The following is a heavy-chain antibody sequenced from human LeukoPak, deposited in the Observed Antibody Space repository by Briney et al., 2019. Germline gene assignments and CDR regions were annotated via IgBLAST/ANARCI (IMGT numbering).Heavy chain of an antibody. CDR3: VRPMTTTRNFEH. Sequence: GGPLTLSCAASGFTFSSQPMHWVRQTPGKGLEWVALISFYGKNKFYGASVIGRFTISRDNTKNTLFLQMNSLRAEDMGVYYCVRPMTTTRNFEHWGQETLVTVSS. D-gene: IGHD1-1*01. V-gene: IGHV3-30*03. J-gene: IGHJ4*02. CDR2: ISFYGKNK. CDR1: GFTFSSQP.